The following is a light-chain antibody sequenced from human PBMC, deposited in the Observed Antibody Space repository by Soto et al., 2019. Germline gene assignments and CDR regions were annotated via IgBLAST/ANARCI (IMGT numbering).Light chain of an antibody. J-gene: IGLJ1*01. Sequence: QSALTHPRSVSGSPVPSVTISCTGTSSDVGAYNHVSWYQLYPGNAPKLTIYDVSKRPAGVPDRVSGSKSGNTASLTISGLQAEDEADYYCCSYAGSYIDVFGTGTKLTVL. CDR2: DVS. CDR1: SSDVGAYNH. V-gene: IGLV2-11*01. CDR3: CSYAGSYIDV.